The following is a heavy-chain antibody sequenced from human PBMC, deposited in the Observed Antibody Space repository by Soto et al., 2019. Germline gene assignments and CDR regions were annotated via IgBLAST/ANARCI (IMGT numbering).Heavy chain of an antibody. CDR3: ARSAVAGPRPSHYHYDH. J-gene: IGHJ4*02. CDR1: GFTFSSYG. V-gene: IGHV3-30*03. Sequence: SLRLSCAASGFTFSSYGMHWVRQAPGKGLEWVAVISYDGSNKYYADSVKGRFTISRDNSKNTLYLQMNSLRAEDTAVYYCARSAVAGPRPSHYHYDHWGQGTLFTVSS. D-gene: IGHD6-19*01. CDR2: ISYDGSNK.